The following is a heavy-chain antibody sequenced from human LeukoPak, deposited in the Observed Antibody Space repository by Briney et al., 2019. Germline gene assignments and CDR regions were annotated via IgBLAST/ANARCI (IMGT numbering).Heavy chain of an antibody. CDR2: INPNSGGT. Sequence: ASVKVSCKASGYTFTAYYMHWVRQAPGQGLEWMGWINPNSGGTNYAQKFQGRVTMTRDTSISTAYMELSRLRSDDTAVYYCARDFSSGYTTFDYWGQGTLSPSPQ. D-gene: IGHD3-22*01. CDR3: ARDFSSGYTTFDY. V-gene: IGHV1-2*02. J-gene: IGHJ4*02. CDR1: GYTFTAYY.